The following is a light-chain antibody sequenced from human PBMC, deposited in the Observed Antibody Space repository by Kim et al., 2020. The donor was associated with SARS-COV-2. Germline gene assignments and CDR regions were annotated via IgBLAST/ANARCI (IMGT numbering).Light chain of an antibody. V-gene: IGLV2-11*01. J-gene: IGLJ1*01. CDR2: DVG. CDR3: CSYAISSTSYV. CDR1: SSDVDISDY. Sequence: QSALTQPRSVSGSPGQSVTISCTGTSSDVDISDYVSWYQQHPGKAPKLLIYDVGKRPSGIPNRVSGSKSGNTASLTISGLQADDEADYFCCSYAISSTSYVFGTGTKVTVL.